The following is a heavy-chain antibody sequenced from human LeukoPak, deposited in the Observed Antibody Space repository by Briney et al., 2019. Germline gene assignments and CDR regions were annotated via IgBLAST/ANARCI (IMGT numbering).Heavy chain of an antibody. Sequence: ASVKVSCKASGYTFTGYYMHWVRQAPGQGLEWMGWINPNSGGTNYAQKFQGRVTMTRDTSISTAYMELSSLRSEDTAVYYCAREGYSYGYQSSSWGQGTLVTVSS. D-gene: IGHD5-18*01. V-gene: IGHV1-2*02. CDR1: GYTFTGYY. J-gene: IGHJ5*02. CDR2: INPNSGGT. CDR3: AREGYSYGYQSSS.